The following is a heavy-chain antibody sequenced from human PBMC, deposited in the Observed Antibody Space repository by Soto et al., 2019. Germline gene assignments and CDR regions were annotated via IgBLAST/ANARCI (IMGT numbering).Heavy chain of an antibody. D-gene: IGHD3-10*01. CDR1: GGSISSSSYY. Sequence: PSETLSLTCTVSGGSISSSSYYWGWIRQPPGKGLEWIGSIYYSGSTYYNPSLKSRVTISVDTSKNQFSLKLSSVTAADTAVYYCARQFEYDGSGIWWFDPWGQGTLVTVSS. CDR3: ARQFEYDGSGIWWFDP. CDR2: IYYSGST. V-gene: IGHV4-39*01. J-gene: IGHJ5*02.